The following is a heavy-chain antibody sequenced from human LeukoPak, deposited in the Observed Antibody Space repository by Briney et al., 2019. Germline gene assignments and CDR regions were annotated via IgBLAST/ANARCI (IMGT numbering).Heavy chain of an antibody. CDR2: IRYDGSNK. D-gene: IGHD2-2*01. Sequence: GGSLRLSCAESGFTFSSYGMHWVRQAPGKGLGWVAFIRYDGSNKYYADSVKGRFTISRDNSKNTLYLQMNSLRAEDTAVYYCAKDRRAVPAARRLDYWGQGTLVTVSS. J-gene: IGHJ4*02. V-gene: IGHV3-30*02. CDR3: AKDRRAVPAARRLDY. CDR1: GFTFSSYG.